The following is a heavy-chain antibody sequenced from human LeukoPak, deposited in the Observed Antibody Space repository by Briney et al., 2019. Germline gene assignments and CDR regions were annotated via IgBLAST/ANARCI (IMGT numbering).Heavy chain of an antibody. J-gene: IGHJ4*02. V-gene: IGHV1-24*01. CDR1: GYTLTELS. CDR3: ATTNTGIQFDY. CDR2: FDPEDGET. Sequence: GASVKVSCKVSGYTLTELSMHWVRQAPGKGLGWMGGFDPEDGETIYAQTLQGRVTMTEDTSTDTAHMKLSSLRSEDTVVYYLATTNTGIQFDYWGKGTLVTVSS.